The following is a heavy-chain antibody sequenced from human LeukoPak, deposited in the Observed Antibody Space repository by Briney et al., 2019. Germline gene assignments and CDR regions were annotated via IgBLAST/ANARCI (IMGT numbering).Heavy chain of an antibody. CDR2: INHSGST. CDR3: ARARYYDFWSGYYTNPDGSSRFDY. J-gene: IGHJ4*02. Sequence: SETLSLTCAVYGGSFSGYYWSWIRQPPGKGLEWIGEINHSGSTNYNPSLKSRVTISVDTSKNQFSLKLSSVTAADTAVYYCARARYYDFWSGYYTNPDGSSRFDYWGQGTLVTVSS. D-gene: IGHD3-3*01. V-gene: IGHV4-34*01. CDR1: GGSFSGYY.